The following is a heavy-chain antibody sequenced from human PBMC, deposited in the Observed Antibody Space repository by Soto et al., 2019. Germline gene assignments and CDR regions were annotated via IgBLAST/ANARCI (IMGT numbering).Heavy chain of an antibody. D-gene: IGHD6-19*01. CDR1: GGTFSSYA. Sequence: SVKVSCKASGGTFSSYAISWVRQAPGQGLEWMGGIIPIFGIANYAQKFQGRVTITADKSTSTAYMELSSLRSEDTAVYYCATPQGYSSGWYVYFDYWGQGTLVTVSS. CDR3: ATPQGYSSGWYVYFDY. V-gene: IGHV1-69*10. CDR2: IIPIFGIA. J-gene: IGHJ4*02.